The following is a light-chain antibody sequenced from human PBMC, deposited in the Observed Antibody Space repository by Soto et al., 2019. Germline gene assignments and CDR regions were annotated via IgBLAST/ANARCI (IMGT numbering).Light chain of an antibody. CDR2: GAS. Sequence: IVMTQSPAFLSVSPGEGATLSCRARQSVSNTLAWYQQKPGQAPRLLIYGASTRATGIPARFSGSGSGTDFTLTIGSLQSEDFAVYYCQQYNNLSRGTLCQGTKVEIK. V-gene: IGKV3-15*01. CDR1: QSVSNT. CDR3: QQYNNLSRGT. J-gene: IGKJ1*01.